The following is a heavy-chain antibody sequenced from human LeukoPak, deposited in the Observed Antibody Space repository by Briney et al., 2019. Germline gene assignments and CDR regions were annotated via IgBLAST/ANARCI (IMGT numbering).Heavy chain of an antibody. CDR2: ISSSSSSI. D-gene: IGHD5-12*01. V-gene: IGHV3-48*01. CDR1: GFTFSSYS. CDR3: ASSSGYDYPYYYYYMDV. J-gene: IGHJ6*03. Sequence: GGSLRLSCAASGFTFSSYSMNWVRQAPGKGLEWVSYISSSSSSIYYADSVKGRFTISRDNAKNSLYLQMNSLRAEDTALYYCASSSGYDYPYYYYYMDVWGKGTAVTVSS.